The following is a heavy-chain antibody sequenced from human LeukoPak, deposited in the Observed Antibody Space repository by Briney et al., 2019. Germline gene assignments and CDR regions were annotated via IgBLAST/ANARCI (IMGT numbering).Heavy chain of an antibody. V-gene: IGHV3-30-3*01. CDR1: GFTFSSYA. CDR2: ISYDGSNK. Sequence: PGGSLRLSCAASGFTFSSYAMHWVRQAPGKGLEWVAVISYDGSNKYYADSVKGRFTISRDNSKNTLYLQMNSLRAEDTAVYYCARDLEQWLSQPDFDYWGQGTLVTVSS. J-gene: IGHJ4*02. D-gene: IGHD6-19*01. CDR3: ARDLEQWLSQPDFDY.